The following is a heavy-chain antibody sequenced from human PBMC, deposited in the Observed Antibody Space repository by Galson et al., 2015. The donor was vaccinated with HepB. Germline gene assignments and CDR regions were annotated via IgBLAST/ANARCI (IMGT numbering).Heavy chain of an antibody. V-gene: IGHV3-21*01. D-gene: IGHD2-15*01. CDR1: GFTFSSYS. CDR2: ISSSSSYI. Sequence: SLRLSCAASGFTFSSYSMNWVRQAPGKRLEWVSSISSSSSYIYYADSVKGRFTISRDNAKNSLYLQMNSLRAEDTAVYYCARDRSNHFDYWGQGTLVTVSS. J-gene: IGHJ4*02. CDR3: ARDRSNHFDY.